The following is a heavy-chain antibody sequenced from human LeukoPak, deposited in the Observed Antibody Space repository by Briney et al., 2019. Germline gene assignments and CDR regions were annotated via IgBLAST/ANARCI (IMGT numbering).Heavy chain of an antibody. CDR1: GFTFSSYG. V-gene: IGHV3-30*18. CDR2: ISYDGSNK. D-gene: IGHD1-14*01. J-gene: IGHJ4*02. CDR3: AKDSNAKELPELFDY. Sequence: PGGSLRLSCAASGFTFSSYGMHWVRQAPGKGLEWVAVISYDGSNKYYADSVKGRFTISRDNSKNTLYLQMNSLRAEDTAVYYCAKDSNAKELPELFDYRGQGTLVTVSS.